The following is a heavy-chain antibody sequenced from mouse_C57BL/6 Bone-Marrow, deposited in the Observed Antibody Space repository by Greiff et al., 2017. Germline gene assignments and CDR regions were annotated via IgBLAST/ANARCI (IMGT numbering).Heavy chain of an antibody. CDR3: ARDGGDYGPFAY. V-gene: IGHV5-16*01. Sequence: EVKLVEPEGGLVQPGSSMKLSCTASGFTFSDYYMAWVRQVPEKGLEWVANINYDGSSTYYLDSLKSRFIISRDNAKNILYLQMSSLKSEDTATXYCARDGGDYGPFAYWGQGTLVTVSA. J-gene: IGHJ3*01. D-gene: IGHD2-4*01. CDR2: INYDGSST. CDR1: GFTFSDYY.